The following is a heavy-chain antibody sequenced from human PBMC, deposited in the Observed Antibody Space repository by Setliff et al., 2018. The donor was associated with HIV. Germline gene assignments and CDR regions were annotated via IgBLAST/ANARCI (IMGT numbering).Heavy chain of an antibody. V-gene: IGHV1-69-2*01. CDR2: VDPENPTT. J-gene: IGHJ6*03. Sequence: GASVKVSCKMSGCTFTNQYIHWIQQAPGKGLEWMGLVDPENPTTIYAARFQGRVTITADTSTDTAYMELSRLRSEDTAIYYCASERSRGNYYYSLDVWGKGTTVTVSS. CDR3: ASERSRGNYYYSLDV. CDR1: GCTFTNQY.